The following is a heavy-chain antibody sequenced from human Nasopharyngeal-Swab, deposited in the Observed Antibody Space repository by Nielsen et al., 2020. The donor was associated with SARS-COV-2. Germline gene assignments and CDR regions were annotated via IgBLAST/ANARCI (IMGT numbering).Heavy chain of an antibody. V-gene: IGHV3-30*18. CDR1: GFTFSSYG. Sequence: GESLKISCAASGFTFSSYGMHWVRQAPGKGLEWVAVISYDGSNKYYADSVKGRFTISRDNSKNTLYLQMNSLRAEDTAVYYCAKGVGGKWVNWFDPWSQGTLVTVSS. CDR2: ISYDGSNK. J-gene: IGHJ5*02. CDR3: AKGVGGKWVNWFDP. D-gene: IGHD4-23*01.